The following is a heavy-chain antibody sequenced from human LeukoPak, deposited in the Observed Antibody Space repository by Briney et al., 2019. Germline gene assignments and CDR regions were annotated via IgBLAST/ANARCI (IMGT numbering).Heavy chain of an antibody. Sequence: PSETLSLTCTVSGGSTSSYYWSWIRQPPGKGLERIGYIYYSGTTNYNPSLKSRVTISVDTSKNQFSLKLSSVTAADTAVYYCARGVYIAAAQYGYWGQGTLVTVSS. CDR3: ARGVYIAAAQYGY. V-gene: IGHV4-59*01. J-gene: IGHJ4*02. D-gene: IGHD6-13*01. CDR2: IYYSGTT. CDR1: GGSTSSYY.